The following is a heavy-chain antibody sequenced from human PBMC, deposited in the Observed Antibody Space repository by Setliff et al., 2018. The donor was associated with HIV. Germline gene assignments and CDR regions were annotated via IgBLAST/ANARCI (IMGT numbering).Heavy chain of an antibody. CDR2: IFYSGST. D-gene: IGHD6-19*01. CDR1: GGFFSGYY. V-gene: IGHV4-34*11. J-gene: IGHJ6*02. CDR3: ARILGSHYYYGMDV. Sequence: SETLSLTCAVYGGFFSGYYWSWIRRSPGKGLEWIGFIFYSGSTHQNPSLKSRVTISVDSSKNHFSLILSSVTAADTAVYFCARILGSHYYYGMDVWGPGTTVTVSS.